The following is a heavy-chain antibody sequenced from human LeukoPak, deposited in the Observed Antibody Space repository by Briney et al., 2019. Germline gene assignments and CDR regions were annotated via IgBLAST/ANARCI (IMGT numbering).Heavy chain of an antibody. J-gene: IGHJ3*02. CDR2: IYSGGST. Sequence: GGSLRLSCAASGFTVSSNYMSWVRQAPGKGLEWVSVIYSGGSTYYADSVKGRFTISSDNSKNTLYLQMNSLRAEDTAVYYCARGGGKVLLLDAFDIWGQGTMVTVSS. D-gene: IGHD3-22*01. V-gene: IGHV3-53*01. CDR1: GFTVSSNY. CDR3: ARGGGKVLLLDAFDI.